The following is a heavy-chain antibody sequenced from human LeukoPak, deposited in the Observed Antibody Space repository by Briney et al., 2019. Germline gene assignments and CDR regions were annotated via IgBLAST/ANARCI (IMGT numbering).Heavy chain of an antibody. D-gene: IGHD1-26*01. CDR3: AKGAVLNGNYYDRFDY. Sequence: GGSLRLPCAASGFTFSSHGMHWVRQAPGKGLEWVAVISYDGRNIYYADSVKGRFTISRDNSKNTLYLQMNSLRTEDTAVYYCAKGAVLNGNYYDRFDYWGQGTLVTVSS. CDR2: ISYDGRNI. V-gene: IGHV3-30*18. CDR1: GFTFSSHG. J-gene: IGHJ4*02.